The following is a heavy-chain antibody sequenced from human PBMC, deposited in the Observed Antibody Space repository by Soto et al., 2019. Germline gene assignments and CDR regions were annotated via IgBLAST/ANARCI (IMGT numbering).Heavy chain of an antibody. Sequence: SGPTLVNPTQTLTLTCTFSGFSLSTSGVGVCWIRQPPGKALEWLGIIYWDDDKRYSPSLKSRVTITKDTFKNQLVLTMTNMDPVDTATYYCAHTPSAHDSSGYYGYYYYYGMDVWGQGTTVTVSS. CDR2: IYWDDDK. J-gene: IGHJ6*02. CDR3: AHTPSAHDSSGYYGYYYYYGMDV. V-gene: IGHV2-5*02. CDR1: GFSLSTSGVG. D-gene: IGHD3-22*01.